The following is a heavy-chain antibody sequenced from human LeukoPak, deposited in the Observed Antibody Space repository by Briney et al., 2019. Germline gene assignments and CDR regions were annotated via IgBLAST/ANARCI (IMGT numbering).Heavy chain of an antibody. V-gene: IGHV3-23*01. CDR1: GFTFSSYA. Sequence: GGSLRLSCVASGFTFSSYAMSWVRQAPGKGLEWVSAIGVSGGSTYYADSVKGRFTISRDNSKNTLYLQMNSLRAEDTAVYYCAKDVSPRPRWFDPWGQGTLVTVSS. CDR3: AKDVSPRPRWFDP. CDR2: IGVSGGST. D-gene: IGHD5/OR15-5a*01. J-gene: IGHJ5*02.